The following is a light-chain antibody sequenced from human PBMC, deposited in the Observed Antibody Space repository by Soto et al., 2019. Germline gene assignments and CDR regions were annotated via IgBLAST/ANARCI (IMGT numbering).Light chain of an antibody. V-gene: IGKV3-20*01. CDR2: GAS. CDR1: QSVSSNF. J-gene: IGKJ1*01. CDR3: QQYAISGT. Sequence: EMVWTQSPGTLALSPGERATLSCRASQSVSSNFLAWYQQKPGQAPRLLIYGASSRATGIPERFSGSGSGTDFTFSMSRLEPDDFAVYYCQQYAISGTFGQGTKVEI.